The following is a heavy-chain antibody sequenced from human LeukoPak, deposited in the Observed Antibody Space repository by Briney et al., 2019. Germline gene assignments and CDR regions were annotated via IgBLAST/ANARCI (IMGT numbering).Heavy chain of an antibody. D-gene: IGHD2-2*01. CDR1: GFTFSSYW. V-gene: IGHV3-7*01. Sequence: GGSLRLSCVASGFTFSSYWVTWVRQAPGKGLEWVANIKQDGSEKYYVDSVKGRFTISRDNAKNSLYLQMNGLRAEDTAVYYCAREDTEVVPGAPSFDYWGQGTLVTVSS. CDR3: AREDTEVVPGAPSFDY. J-gene: IGHJ4*02. CDR2: IKQDGSEK.